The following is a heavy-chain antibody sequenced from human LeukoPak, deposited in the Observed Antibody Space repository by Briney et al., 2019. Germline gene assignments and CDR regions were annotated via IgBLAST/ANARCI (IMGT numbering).Heavy chain of an antibody. CDR3: ARGSDWFDP. CDR1: GGSISSYY. Sequence: SEALSLTCTVSGGSISSYYWSWIRQPPGKGLEWIGYIYYSGSTNYNPSLKSRVTISVDTSKNQFSLKLSSVTAADTAVYYCARGSDWFDPWGQGTLVTVSS. J-gene: IGHJ5*02. V-gene: IGHV4-59*01. CDR2: IYYSGST. D-gene: IGHD2-15*01.